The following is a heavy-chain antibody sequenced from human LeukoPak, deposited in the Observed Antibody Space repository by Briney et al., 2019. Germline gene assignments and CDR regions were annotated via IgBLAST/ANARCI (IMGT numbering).Heavy chain of an antibody. V-gene: IGHV3-11*03. CDR3: ARHPDGSLSLDY. J-gene: IGHJ4*02. D-gene: IGHD1-26*01. CDR1: GFSFSDYY. Sequence: GGSLRLSCVASGFSFSDYYMSWIRQAPGKGLEWVSYISSSGSHTNYADSVTGRFTISRNNAKRSLHLQMNSLRAEDTAVYYCARHPDGSLSLDYWGQGTLVTVSS. CDR2: ISSSGSHT.